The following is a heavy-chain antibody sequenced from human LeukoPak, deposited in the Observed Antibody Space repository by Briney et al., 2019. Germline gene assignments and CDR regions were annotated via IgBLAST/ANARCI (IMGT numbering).Heavy chain of an antibody. CDR2: IIAIFGTA. D-gene: IGHD3-22*01. J-gene: IGHJ3*02. V-gene: IGHV1-69*13. CDR1: GGTLSRFA. Sequence: GASVKVSCKASGGTLSRFAISWVRQAPGQGLEWMGGIIAIFGTANYAQKFQGRVTITADEFTGTAYMELNSLRSDDTAVYYCARDMIVVNDAFDIWGQGTMVTVSS. CDR3: ARDMIVVNDAFDI.